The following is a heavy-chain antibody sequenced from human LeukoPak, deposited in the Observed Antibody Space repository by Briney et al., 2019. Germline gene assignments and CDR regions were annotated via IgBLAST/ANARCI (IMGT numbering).Heavy chain of an antibody. CDR3: ARDLEVNAFDI. J-gene: IGHJ3*02. CDR2: MNPKSGNT. V-gene: IGHV1-8*03. D-gene: IGHD4-11*01. Sequence: GASVKVSCKASGYTFTRYDINWVRQATGQGLEWMGWMNPKSGNTGHAQKFQGRVTITRDTSISTVYMELSRLRSDDTAVYYCARDLEVNAFDIWGQGTMVTVSS. CDR1: GYTFTRYD.